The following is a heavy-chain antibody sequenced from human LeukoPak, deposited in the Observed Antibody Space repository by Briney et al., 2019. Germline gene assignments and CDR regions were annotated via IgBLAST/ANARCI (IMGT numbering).Heavy chain of an antibody. D-gene: IGHD5-24*01. CDR3: ARGRVGFKYYYYMDV. CDR2: IYYSGST. Sequence: VKPSETLSLTCTVSGGSISSYYWSWIRQPPGKGLEWIGYIYYSGSTNYNPSLKSRVTISVHTSKNQFSLKLSSVTAADTAVYYCARGRVGFKYYYYMDVWGKGTTVTVSS. J-gene: IGHJ6*03. CDR1: GGSISSYY. V-gene: IGHV4-59*12.